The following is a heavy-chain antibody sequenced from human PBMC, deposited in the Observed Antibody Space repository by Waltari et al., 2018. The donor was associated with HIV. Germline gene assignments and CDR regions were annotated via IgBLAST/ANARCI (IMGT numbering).Heavy chain of an antibody. CDR3: ARQPAPDSTWFQIYFDY. V-gene: IGHV4-38-2*01. CDR1: HFSISSGHY. D-gene: IGHD6-13*01. CDR2: VFHSGST. J-gene: IGHJ4*02. Sequence: QVQLQESGPGLVKPSDTLSLTCAVSHFSISSGHYWGWIRQSPGTGLEWIGSVFHSGSTSYKPSFRSRVSISVDPSKNQFSLKLTSVTAADTAVYYCARQPAPDSTWFQIYFDYWGQGTVVTVSS.